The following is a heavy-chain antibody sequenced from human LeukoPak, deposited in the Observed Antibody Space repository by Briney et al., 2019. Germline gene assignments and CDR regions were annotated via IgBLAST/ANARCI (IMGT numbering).Heavy chain of an antibody. D-gene: IGHD3-3*01. Sequence: PSETLSLTCTVSGYFISSGYYWGWIRQPPGKGLEWIGSIYHSGSTYYNPSLKSRVTISVDTSKNQFSLRLSSVTAADTAVYYCARVSGVWSGYFRYWGQGTLVTVSS. V-gene: IGHV4-38-2*02. CDR3: ARVSGVWSGYFRY. CDR2: IYHSGST. J-gene: IGHJ4*02. CDR1: GYFISSGYY.